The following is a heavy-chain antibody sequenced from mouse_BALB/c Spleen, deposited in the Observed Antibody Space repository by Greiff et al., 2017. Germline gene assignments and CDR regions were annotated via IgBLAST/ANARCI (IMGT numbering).Heavy chain of an antibody. CDR1: GFTFSSFG. CDR3: ARRGGNYYFDY. CDR2: ISSGSSTI. Sequence: EVQLVESGGGLVQPGGSRKLSCAASGFTFSSFGMHWVRQAPEKGLEWVAYISSGSSTIYYADTVKGRFTISRDNPKNTLFLQMTSLRSEDTAMYYCARRGGNYYFDYWGQGTTLTVSS. V-gene: IGHV5-17*02. D-gene: IGHD2-1*01. J-gene: IGHJ2*01.